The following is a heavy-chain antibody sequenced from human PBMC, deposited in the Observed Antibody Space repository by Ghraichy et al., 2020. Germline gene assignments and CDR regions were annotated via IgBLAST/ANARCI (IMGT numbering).Heavy chain of an antibody. CDR1: GGSISSYY. D-gene: IGHD6-13*01. J-gene: IGHJ3*02. Sequence: SETLSLTCTVSGGSISSYYWSWIRQPPGKGLEWIGYIYYSGSTNYNPSLKSRVTISVDTSKNQFSLKLSSVTAADTAVYYCARVSPLLGSRGQPVDAFDIWGQGTMVTVSS. V-gene: IGHV4-59*08. CDR2: IYYSGST. CDR3: ARVSPLLGSRGQPVDAFDI.